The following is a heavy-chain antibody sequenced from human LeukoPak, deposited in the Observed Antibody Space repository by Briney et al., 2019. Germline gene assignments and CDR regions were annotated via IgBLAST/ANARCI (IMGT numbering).Heavy chain of an antibody. CDR3: ARGDKYSGNYYFWDDY. Sequence: GGSLRLSCAASEFTFSRYGMHWVRQAPGKGLEWVAFIRYDGSNKYYADSVKGRFTISRDNAKNSLYLQMNSLRAEDTALYHCARGDKYSGNYYFWDDYWGQGTLVTVSS. CDR1: EFTFSRYG. V-gene: IGHV3-30*02. J-gene: IGHJ4*02. D-gene: IGHD1-26*01. CDR2: IRYDGSNK.